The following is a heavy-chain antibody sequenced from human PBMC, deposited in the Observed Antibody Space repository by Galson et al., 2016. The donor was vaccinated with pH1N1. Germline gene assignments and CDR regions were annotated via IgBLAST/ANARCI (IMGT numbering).Heavy chain of an antibody. Sequence: PALVKPTQTLTLTCTFSGFSLSTSGVGVGWIRQSPGKALEWLALIYWDDDKRYSPSLKSRLTITKDTPKNQMVLTMTNMDPVDTATSYCAHNRQRSGGTYYRPFDYWGQGTLVTVSS. J-gene: IGHJ4*02. CDR1: GFSLSTSGVG. D-gene: IGHD1-26*01. CDR3: AHNRQRSGGTYYRPFDY. V-gene: IGHV2-5*02. CDR2: IYWDDDK.